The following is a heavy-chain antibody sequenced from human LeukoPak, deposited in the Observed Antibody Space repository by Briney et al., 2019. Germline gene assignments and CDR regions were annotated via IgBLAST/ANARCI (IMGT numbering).Heavy chain of an antibody. Sequence: GGSLRLSCAASGFTFSSYAMSWVRQAPGKGLEWVSAISGSGGSTYYADSVKGRFTISRDNSKNTLYLQMNSLRAEDTAVYYRAKGRRTTVVPDWGLDYWGQGTLVTVSS. CDR2: ISGSGGST. CDR1: GFTFSSYA. J-gene: IGHJ4*02. V-gene: IGHV3-23*01. CDR3: AKGRRTTVVPDWGLDY. D-gene: IGHD4-23*01.